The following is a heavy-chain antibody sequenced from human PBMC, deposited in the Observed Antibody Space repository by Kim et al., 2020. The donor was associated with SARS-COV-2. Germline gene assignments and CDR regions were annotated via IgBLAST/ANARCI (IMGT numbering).Heavy chain of an antibody. D-gene: IGHD1-26*01. Sequence: YADSGKGRFTISRDNSKTTLYLQMNSLRAEDTAVYYCARDLVSYYYGMDVWGQGTTVTVSS. J-gene: IGHJ6*02. CDR3: ARDLVSYYYGMDV. V-gene: IGHV3-33*01.